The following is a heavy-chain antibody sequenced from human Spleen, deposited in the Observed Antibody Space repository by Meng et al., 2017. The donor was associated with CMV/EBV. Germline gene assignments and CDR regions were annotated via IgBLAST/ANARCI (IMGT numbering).Heavy chain of an antibody. D-gene: IGHD3-3*01. J-gene: IGHJ6*02. V-gene: IGHV3-7*01. CDR2: IKQDGSEK. Sequence: GGSLRLSCAASGFTFSSYWMSWVRQAPGKGLEWVANIKQDGSEKYYADSVKGRFTISRDNSKNTLYLQMNSLRAEDTAVYYCAKSHVGVFGVVIIGIGSYYYGMDVWGQGTTVTVSS. CDR1: GFTFSSYW. CDR3: AKSHVGVFGVVIIGIGSYYYGMDV.